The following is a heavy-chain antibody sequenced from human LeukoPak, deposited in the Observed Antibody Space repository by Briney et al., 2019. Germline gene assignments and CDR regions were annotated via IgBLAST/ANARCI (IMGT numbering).Heavy chain of an antibody. CDR3: ARLAYSSSWYGSYYYYGMDV. D-gene: IGHD6-13*01. Sequence: PSETLSLTCTVSGGSISSSSYYWGWIRQPPGKGLEWIGSIYYSGSTYYNPSLKSRVTISVDTSKNQFSLKLSSVTAADTAVYYCARLAYSSSWYGSYYYYGMDVWGQGTTVTVSS. CDR1: GGSISSSSYY. CDR2: IYYSGST. J-gene: IGHJ6*02. V-gene: IGHV4-39*01.